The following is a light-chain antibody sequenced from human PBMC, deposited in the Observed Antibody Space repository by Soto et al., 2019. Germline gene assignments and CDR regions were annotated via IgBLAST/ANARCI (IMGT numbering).Light chain of an antibody. CDR3: QAWDSSPE. Sequence: SYELTQPPSVSVSPGQTASITCSGDKLGDKYACWYQQKPGQSPVLVIYQDSKRPLGIPERFSGSNSGNTATLTISGTQAMDEADYYCQAWDSSPEFGGGTQLTVL. CDR1: KLGDKY. J-gene: IGLJ7*01. V-gene: IGLV3-1*01. CDR2: QDS.